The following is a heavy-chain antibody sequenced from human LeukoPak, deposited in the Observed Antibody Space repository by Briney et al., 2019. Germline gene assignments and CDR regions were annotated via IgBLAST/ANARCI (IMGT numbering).Heavy chain of an antibody. J-gene: IGHJ4*02. V-gene: IGHV5-51*01. D-gene: IGHD5-24*01. CDR3: ARPRRWLQSGNYYFDY. Sequence: GESLKISCKGSGYSFTNYWIGWVRQMPGKGLEWMGIIYPGDSDTSYSPSFQGQVTISADKSISTAYLQWGSLKASDTAMYYCARPRRWLQSGNYYFDYWGQGTLVTVSS. CDR2: IYPGDSDT. CDR1: GYSFTNYW.